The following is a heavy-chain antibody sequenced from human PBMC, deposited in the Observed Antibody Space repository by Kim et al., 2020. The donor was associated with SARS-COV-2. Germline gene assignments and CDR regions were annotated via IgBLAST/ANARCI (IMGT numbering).Heavy chain of an antibody. Sequence: GGSLRLSCAASGFTFSTYGMHWVRQAPGKGLEWVALISYDGSNKYYADSVKGRFTISRDNSKNKLYLQMDSLRAEDTAVYYCAKAVVRGVNFHYYGMDV. CDR2: ISYDGSNK. D-gene: IGHD3-10*01. J-gene: IGHJ6*01. CDR1: GFTFSTYG. CDR3: AKAVVRGVNFHYYGMDV. V-gene: IGHV3-30*18.